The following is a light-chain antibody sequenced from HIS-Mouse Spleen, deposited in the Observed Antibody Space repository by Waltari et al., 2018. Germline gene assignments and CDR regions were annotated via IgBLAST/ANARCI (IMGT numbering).Light chain of an antibody. CDR1: SSDVGRYNL. J-gene: IGLJ3*02. V-gene: IGLV2-23*01. Sequence: QSALTQPASVSGSPGQSITIPCTGTSSDVGRYNLFSWYQQHPDKAPKLMIYEGSKRPSGVSNRFSGSKSGNTASLTISGLQAEDEADYYCCSYAGSSTWVFGGGTKLTVL. CDR3: CSYAGSSTWV. CDR2: EGS.